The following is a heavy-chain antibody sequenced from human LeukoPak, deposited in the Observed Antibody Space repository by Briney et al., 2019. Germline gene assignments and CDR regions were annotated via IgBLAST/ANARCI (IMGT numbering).Heavy chain of an antibody. CDR1: GFTFSSYA. CDR2: ISGSGGST. V-gene: IGHV3-23*01. Sequence: GGSLRLSCAASGFTFSSYAMSWVRQAPGKGLEWVSAISGSGGSTYHADSVKGRFTISRDNSKNTLYLQMNSLRAEDTAVYYCAKPATYYYDSSGSRAADYWGQGTLVTVSS. CDR3: AKPATYYYDSSGSRAADY. J-gene: IGHJ4*02. D-gene: IGHD3-22*01.